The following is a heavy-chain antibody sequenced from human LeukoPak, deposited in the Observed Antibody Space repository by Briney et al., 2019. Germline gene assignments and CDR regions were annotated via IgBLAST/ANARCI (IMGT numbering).Heavy chain of an antibody. CDR3: ARGVGITMVRGARDY. V-gene: IGHV7-4-1*02. D-gene: IGHD3-10*01. J-gene: IGHJ4*02. Sequence: ASVKVSCKASGYTFTNYAMNWVRQAPGQGLEWMGWINTNTGKPTYGQGFTGRFVFSLDTSVSTAYLQISSLKAEDTAVYYCARGVGITMVRGARDYWGQGTLVTVSS. CDR2: INTNTGKP. CDR1: GYTFTNYA.